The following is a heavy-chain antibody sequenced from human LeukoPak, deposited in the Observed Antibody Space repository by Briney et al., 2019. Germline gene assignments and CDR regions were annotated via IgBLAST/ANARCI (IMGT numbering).Heavy chain of an antibody. CDR2: IYHSGST. V-gene: IGHV4-38-2*02. J-gene: IGHJ4*02. D-gene: IGHD2-2*01. Sequence: PSETLSLTCTVSGYSICSGYYWGWIRQPPGKGLEWIGSIYHSGSTNYNPSLKSRVTISVDTSKNQFSLKLSSVTASDTAVYYCARQPAPNYFDYWGQGTLVTVSS. CDR1: GYSICSGYY. CDR3: ARQPAPNYFDY.